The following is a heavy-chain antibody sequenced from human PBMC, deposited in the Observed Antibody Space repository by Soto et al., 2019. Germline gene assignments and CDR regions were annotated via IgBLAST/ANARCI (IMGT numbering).Heavy chain of an antibody. J-gene: IGHJ6*02. V-gene: IGHV3-30-3*01. CDR1: GFTFSSYA. CDR2: ISYDGSNK. Sequence: GGSLRLSCAASGFTFSSYAMHWVRQAPGKGLEWVAVISYDGSNKYYADSVKGRFTISRDNSKNTLYLQMNSLRAEDTAVYYCASLGLGRGVKDYYYGMDVWGQGTTVTVSS. CDR3: ASLGLGRGVKDYYYGMDV. D-gene: IGHD3-10*01.